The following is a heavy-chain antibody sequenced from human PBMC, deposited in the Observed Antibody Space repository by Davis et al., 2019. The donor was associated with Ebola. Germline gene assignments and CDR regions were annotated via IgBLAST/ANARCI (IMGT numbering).Heavy chain of an antibody. J-gene: IGHJ6*02. CDR3: ARARDMATIGDYAMDV. Sequence: AASVKVSCKASGCTFFSYTISWVRLTPGQGLEWMGRIIPMLGIANYAKKFQGRVTITADISTTAYMELSSLRSEDTAVYYCARARDMATIGDYAMDVWGQGTTVTVSS. CDR2: IIPMLGIA. D-gene: IGHD5-24*01. V-gene: IGHV1-69*02. CDR1: GCTFFSYT.